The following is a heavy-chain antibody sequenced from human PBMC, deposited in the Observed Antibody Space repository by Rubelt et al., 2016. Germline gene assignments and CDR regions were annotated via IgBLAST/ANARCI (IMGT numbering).Heavy chain of an antibody. CDR2: ISAYNGNT. D-gene: IGHD4-17*01. CDR3: ARGERPMTTVTTSVDYYYYYGMDV. V-gene: IGHV1-18*01. Sequence: GASVKVSCKASGYTFTSYGISWVRQAPGQGLEWMGWISAYNGNTNYAQKLQGRVTMTTDTSTSTAYMELSRLRSDDTAVYYCARGERPMTTVTTSVDYYYYYGMDVWGQGTTVTVSS. J-gene: IGHJ6*02. CDR1: GYTFTSYG.